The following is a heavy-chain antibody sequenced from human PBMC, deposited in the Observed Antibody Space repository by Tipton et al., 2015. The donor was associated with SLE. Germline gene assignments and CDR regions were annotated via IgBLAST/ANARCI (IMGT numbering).Heavy chain of an antibody. Sequence: TLSLTCAVYGGSFSGYYWIWIRQPPGKGLEWIGEINHSGRTYYNPSLKSRVTISVDTSKNQFSLKLSSVTAADTAVYYCARDDYGGNVFDYWGQGTLVTVSS. D-gene: IGHD4-23*01. J-gene: IGHJ4*02. CDR2: INHSGRT. CDR1: GGSFSGYY. CDR3: ARDDYGGNVFDY. V-gene: IGHV4-34*01.